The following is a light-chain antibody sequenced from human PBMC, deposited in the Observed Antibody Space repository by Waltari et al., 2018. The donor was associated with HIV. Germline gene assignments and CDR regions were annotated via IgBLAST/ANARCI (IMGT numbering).Light chain of an antibody. CDR2: SNN. CDR1: SSNIGSNA. V-gene: IGLV1-44*01. J-gene: IGLJ2*01. CDR3: AAWDDSLNGLL. Sequence: QSVLTQPPSASGTPGQGVTIPCSGSSSNIGSNAVNWYRQPPGTAPKVLIYSNNQRPSGVPDRFSGSKSGTSASLAISGLQSEDDADYYCAAWDDSLNGLLFGGGTKLTVL.